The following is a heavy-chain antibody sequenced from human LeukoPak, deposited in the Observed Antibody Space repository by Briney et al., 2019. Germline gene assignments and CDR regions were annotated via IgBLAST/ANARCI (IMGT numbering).Heavy chain of an antibody. V-gene: IGHV3-53*01. D-gene: IGHD4/OR15-4a*01. CDR3: ARRAGAYSHPYDY. Sequence: GGSLRLSCTVSGFTVSSNSMSWVRQAPGKSLEWVSFIYSDNTHYSDSVKGRFTISRDNSKNTLYLQMNSLRAEDTAVYYCARRAGAYSHPYDYWGQGTLDTVSS. CDR2: IYSDNT. CDR1: GFTVSSNS. J-gene: IGHJ4*02.